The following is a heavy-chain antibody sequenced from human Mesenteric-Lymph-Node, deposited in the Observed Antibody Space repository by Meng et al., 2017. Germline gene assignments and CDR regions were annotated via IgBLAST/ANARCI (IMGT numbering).Heavy chain of an antibody. V-gene: IGHV1-2*02. CDR1: GYTFSGYY. Sequence: ASVKVSCKTSGYTFSGYYMHWVRQAPGRGLECMGWINPNSGVTYSAQRFQGRVTLTSDTSISTAYMELSSLRSDDTAVYYCARVCGSRGEYAFDIWGQGTMVTVSS. CDR2: INPNSGVT. D-gene: IGHD1-26*01. J-gene: IGHJ3*02. CDR3: ARVCGSRGEYAFDI.